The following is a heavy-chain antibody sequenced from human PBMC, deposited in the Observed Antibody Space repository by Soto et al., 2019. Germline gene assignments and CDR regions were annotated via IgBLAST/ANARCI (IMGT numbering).Heavy chain of an antibody. Sequence: SVKVSCKASGGTFSSYAISWVRQAPGQGLEWMGGIIPIFGTANYAQKLQGRVTITADKSTSTAYMELSSLRSEDTAVYYCAGDIQAGGYISYYVGYWCQAHLATAS. CDR1: GGTFSSYA. CDR2: IIPIFGTA. J-gene: IGHJ4*02. D-gene: IGHD5-12*01. V-gene: IGHV1-69*06. CDR3: AGDIQAGGYISYYVGY.